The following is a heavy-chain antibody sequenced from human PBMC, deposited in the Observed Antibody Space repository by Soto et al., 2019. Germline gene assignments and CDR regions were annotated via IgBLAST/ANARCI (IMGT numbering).Heavy chain of an antibody. J-gene: IGHJ3*01. D-gene: IGHD3-22*01. V-gene: IGHV4-59*01. CDR1: GGSIRNYC. CDR2: VYDSGIN. Sequence: QVQLQESGPGLVKPSETLSLTCTVSGGSIRNYCWSWIRQPPGKGLEWIGNVYDSGINHHNPSLRSRVSVSIDTSKNQFYLQLNSVTAADTAVYYCARESYDVTAAQDDGFDVWGQGTLVTVSS. CDR3: ARESYDVTAAQDDGFDV.